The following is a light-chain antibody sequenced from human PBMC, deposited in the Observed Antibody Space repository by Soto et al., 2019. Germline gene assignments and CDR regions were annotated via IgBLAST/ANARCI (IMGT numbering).Light chain of an antibody. V-gene: IGKV1-39*01. CDR2: AAS. Sequence: DIQMTQSPSPLSASVGDRVTITCRASQRISTYLNWYQQKPGKAPKLLIYAASSLQSGVPSTFSGSGSGTDFTLTISSLQPEDFATYYCQQSFTTPRTFGQGTKLEIK. CDR3: QQSFTTPRT. CDR1: QRISTY. J-gene: IGKJ2*01.